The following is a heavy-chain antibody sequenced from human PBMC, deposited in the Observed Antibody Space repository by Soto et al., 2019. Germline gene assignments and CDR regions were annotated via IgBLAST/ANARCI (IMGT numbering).Heavy chain of an antibody. Sequence: PGESLKISCKGSGYSFTSYWIGWVRQMPRKGLEWMGIIYPGDSDTRYSPSFQGQVTISADKSISTAYLELSSLKASDTAMYYCVRATSRWPLRQFFIVDYWGQGTRVTVSS. D-gene: IGHD6-13*01. CDR1: GYSFTSYW. CDR2: IYPGDSDT. V-gene: IGHV5-51*01. CDR3: VRATSRWPLRQFFIVDY. J-gene: IGHJ4*02.